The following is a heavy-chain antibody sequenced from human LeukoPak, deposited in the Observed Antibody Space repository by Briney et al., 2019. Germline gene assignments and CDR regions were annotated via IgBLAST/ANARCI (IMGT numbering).Heavy chain of an antibody. J-gene: IGHJ6*02. CDR1: GYTFTSYD. V-gene: IGHV1-8*01. Sequence: ASVKVSCTASGYTFTSYDINWVRQATGQGLEWMGWMNPNSGNTGYAQKFQGRVTMTRNTSISTAYMELSSLRSEDTAVYYCARVDYYDSSGYLYYYYGMDVWGQGTTVTVSS. D-gene: IGHD3-22*01. CDR2: MNPNSGNT. CDR3: ARVDYYDSSGYLYYYYGMDV.